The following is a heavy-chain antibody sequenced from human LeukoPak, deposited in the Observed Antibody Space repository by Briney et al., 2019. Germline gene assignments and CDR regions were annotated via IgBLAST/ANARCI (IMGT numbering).Heavy chain of an antibody. D-gene: IGHD1-14*01. CDR1: GGTFSSYA. CDR3: ARGRNRGYFDY. J-gene: IGHJ4*02. CDR2: ITPIFGTA. Sequence: ASVKVSCKASGGTFSSYAISWVRQAPGQGLEWMGGITPIFGTANYAQKFQGRVTITADESTSTAYMELSSLRSEDTAVYYCARGRNRGYFDYWGQGTLVTVSS. V-gene: IGHV1-69*13.